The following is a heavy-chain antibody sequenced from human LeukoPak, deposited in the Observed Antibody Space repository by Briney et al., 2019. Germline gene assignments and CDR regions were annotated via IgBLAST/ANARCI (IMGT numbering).Heavy chain of an antibody. Sequence: GGSLRLSCAASGFNLSSYSMNWVRQAPGKGLEWVSSISSSSSYIYYADSVKGRFTISRDNAKNSLYLQMNSLRAEDTAVYYCARDDIVATTHFDYWGQGTLVTVSS. CDR2: ISSSSSYI. D-gene: IGHD5-12*01. J-gene: IGHJ4*02. V-gene: IGHV3-21*01. CDR1: GFNLSSYS. CDR3: ARDDIVATTHFDY.